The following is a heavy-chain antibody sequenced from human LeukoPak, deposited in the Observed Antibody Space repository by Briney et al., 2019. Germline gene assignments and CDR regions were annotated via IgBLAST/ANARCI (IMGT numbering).Heavy chain of an antibody. CDR1: GFTVSTYY. CDR2: IYSGGST. D-gene: IGHD2-2*01. Sequence: GGSLRLSCAASGFTVSTYYMTWVRQAPGKGLECVSVIYSGGSTYYADSVKGRFTVSRDNSKNTLYLQMNSLRAEDTAMYYCARGLGYCTSTTCLLPFDYWGQGTLGTVSS. CDR3: ARGLGYCTSTTCLLPFDY. J-gene: IGHJ4*02. V-gene: IGHV3-53*01.